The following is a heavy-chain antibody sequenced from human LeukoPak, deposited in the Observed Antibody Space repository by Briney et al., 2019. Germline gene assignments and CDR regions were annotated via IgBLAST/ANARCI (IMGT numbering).Heavy chain of an antibody. CDR3: ARDYYDSRGYRLFDY. CDR2: ISYSGST. J-gene: IGHJ4*02. Sequence: ASETLSLTCSVSGVSISNYYWSWIRRPPGKGLEWIGHISYSGSTNYNPSLQSRVTMSVDSSKNLFSLKLSSVTAADTAVYYCARDYYDSRGYRLFDYWGQGTLVTVSS. D-gene: IGHD3-22*01. CDR1: GVSISNYY. V-gene: IGHV4-59*01.